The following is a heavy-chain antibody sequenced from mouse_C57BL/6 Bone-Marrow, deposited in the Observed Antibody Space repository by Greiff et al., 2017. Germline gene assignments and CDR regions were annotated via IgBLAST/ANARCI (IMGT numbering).Heavy chain of an antibody. CDR3: TTYYYGSSDWYFDV. Sequence: VQLQQSGAELVRPGASVKLSCTASGFNIKDDYMHWVKQRPEQGLEWIGWIDPENGDTAYASKFQGKATITADTSSNTAYLQLSSLTSEDTAVYYCTTYYYGSSDWYFDVGGTGTTVTVSS. CDR2: IDPENGDT. V-gene: IGHV14-4*01. D-gene: IGHD1-1*01. CDR1: GFNIKDDY. J-gene: IGHJ1*03.